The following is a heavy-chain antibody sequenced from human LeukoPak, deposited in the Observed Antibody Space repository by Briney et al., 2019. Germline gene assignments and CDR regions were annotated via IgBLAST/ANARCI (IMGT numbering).Heavy chain of an antibody. CDR3: ARGKYSIDY. J-gene: IGHJ4*02. D-gene: IGHD2-15*01. V-gene: IGHV4-59*01. CDR2: IYYSGST. CDR1: GGSISSYY. Sequence: PSETLSLTCTVSGGSISSYYWSWIRQPPGKGLEWIGYIYYSGSTNYNPSLKSRVTISVDTSKNQFSLKLSSVTAADTAVYYCARGKYSIDYWSQGTLVTVSS.